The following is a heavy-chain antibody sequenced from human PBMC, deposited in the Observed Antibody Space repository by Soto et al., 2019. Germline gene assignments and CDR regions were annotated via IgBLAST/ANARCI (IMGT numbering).Heavy chain of an antibody. CDR3: ARGGYYDSSDYFDY. V-gene: IGHV1-18*01. D-gene: IGHD3-22*01. CDR2: ISPYDDNT. J-gene: IGHJ4*02. Sequence: ASVKVSCKASGYTFNISCISWVRQAPGQGLEWMGWISPYDDNTNYAQNLQGRVTMTTDTSTRTAYMELRSLRSDDTAVYYCARGGYYDSSDYFDYWGQG. CDR1: GYTFNISC.